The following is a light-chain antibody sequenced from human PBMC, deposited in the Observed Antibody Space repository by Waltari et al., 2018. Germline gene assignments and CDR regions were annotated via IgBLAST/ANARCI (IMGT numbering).Light chain of an antibody. CDR3: GTWDTSLSAGPV. Sequence: QSVLTQPPSVSAAPGQRVTISCSGSSSNIGNNYVSWYQQLPGTAPKPLISDNDKRFSGIPDRSSGSKSGTSATLGISGLQTEDEADYYCGTWDTSLSAGPVFGGGTKLTVL. CDR1: SSNIGNNY. V-gene: IGLV1-51*01. J-gene: IGLJ3*02. CDR2: DND.